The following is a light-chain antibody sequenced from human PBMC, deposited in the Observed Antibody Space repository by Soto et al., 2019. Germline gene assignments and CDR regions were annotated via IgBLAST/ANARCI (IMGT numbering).Light chain of an antibody. CDR2: GAS. V-gene: IGKV1-27*01. CDR3: QKYTIAPYP. J-gene: IGKJ5*01. Sequence: DIVMTQSPSAPSLSIGDRVTITCRASQSFSNYLAWYQQKPGKAPKLLIYGASKLHTGIPSRFSGSGSGTDFTLTISRLEPEDFALYYCQKYTIAPYPFGPGTRLEIK. CDR1: QSFSNY.